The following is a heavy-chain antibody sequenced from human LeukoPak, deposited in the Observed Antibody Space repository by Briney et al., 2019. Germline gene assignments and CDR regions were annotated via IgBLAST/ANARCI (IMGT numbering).Heavy chain of an antibody. Sequence: GASVKVSCKASGYTFTSYGISWARQAPGQGLEWMGWISAYNGNTNYAQKLQGRVTMTTDTSTSTAYMELRSLRSDDTAVYYCARGHWHYDSSGTDYWGQGTLVTVSS. J-gene: IGHJ4*02. D-gene: IGHD3-22*01. V-gene: IGHV1-18*01. CDR1: GYTFTSYG. CDR2: ISAYNGNT. CDR3: ARGHWHYDSSGTDY.